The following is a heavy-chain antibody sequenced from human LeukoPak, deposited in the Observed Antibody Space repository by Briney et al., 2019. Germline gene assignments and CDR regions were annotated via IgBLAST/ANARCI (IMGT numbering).Heavy chain of an antibody. CDR3: ARTANFAAGYYIGY. CDR2: ISGSSRHK. D-gene: IGHD6-13*01. J-gene: IGHJ4*02. V-gene: IGHV3-21*01. Sequence: GGSLRLSCAASGFTFSSYTMNWVRQAPGKGLEWVSSISGSSRHKYYADSVKGRFTISRDSAKNSLYLQMNSLRAEDTAVYYCARTANFAAGYYIGYWGQGTLVTVSS. CDR1: GFTFSSYT.